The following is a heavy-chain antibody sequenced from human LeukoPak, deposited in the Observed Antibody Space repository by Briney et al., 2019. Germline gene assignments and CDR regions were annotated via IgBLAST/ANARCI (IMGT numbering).Heavy chain of an antibody. J-gene: IGHJ4*02. CDR1: GYTFTSYG. CDR3: ARYCSSTSCSMIDY. D-gene: IGHD2-2*01. V-gene: IGHV1-18*01. Sequence: ASVKVSCKASGYTFTSYGISWVRQAPGQGPEWMGWISAYNGNTNYAQKLQGRVTMTTDTSTSTAYMELRSLRSDDTAVYYCARYCSSTSCSMIDYWGQGTLVTVSS. CDR2: ISAYNGNT.